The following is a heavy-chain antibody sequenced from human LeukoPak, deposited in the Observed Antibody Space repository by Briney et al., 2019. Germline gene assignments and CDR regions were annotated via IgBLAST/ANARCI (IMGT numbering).Heavy chain of an antibody. CDR1: GWSFIGYY. J-gene: IGHJ4*02. CDR2: INHSGST. V-gene: IGHV4-34*01. CDR3: ARDQRLDY. Sequence: SETLSLTCAVYGWSFIGYYWSWIRQPRGKGREWIGEINHSGSTNYNPSLKSGVTISEDTCKNQCSLKLNSVTAADTAVDYCARDQRLDYWGQGTLVTVSS.